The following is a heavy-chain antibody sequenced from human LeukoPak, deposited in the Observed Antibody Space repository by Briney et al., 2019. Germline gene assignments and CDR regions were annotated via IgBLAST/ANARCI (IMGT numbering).Heavy chain of an antibody. D-gene: IGHD3-10*01. CDR2: IYSSGST. CDR1: GDSISSYY. CDR3: ARVVGVIRFDY. Sequence: SETLSLTCTVSGDSISSYYWSWIRQPPGKGLEWIGYIYSSGSTNYNPSLKSRVTISADTSKNQFSLKLTSVTAADTAVYYYARVVGVIRFDYWGQGTLITVSS. V-gene: IGHV4-59*01. J-gene: IGHJ4*02.